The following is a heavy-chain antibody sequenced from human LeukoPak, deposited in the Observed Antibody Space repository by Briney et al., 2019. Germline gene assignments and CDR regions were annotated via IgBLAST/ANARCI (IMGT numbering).Heavy chain of an antibody. CDR3: ARSSSHSGSYYVAFDT. V-gene: IGHV3-23*01. D-gene: IGHD1-26*01. Sequence: GGSLTLSCAASGFTFSNYAMAWVRQAPGKGLEWVAHISSSADSTDYADSVKGRFTISGDSSKNTLYLQMSGLRAEDTAKYYCARSSSHSGSYYVAFDTWGQGTMVTVSS. CDR2: ISSSADST. CDR1: GFTFSNYA. J-gene: IGHJ3*02.